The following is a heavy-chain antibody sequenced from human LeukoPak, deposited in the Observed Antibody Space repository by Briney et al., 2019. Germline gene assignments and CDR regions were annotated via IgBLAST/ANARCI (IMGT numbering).Heavy chain of an antibody. D-gene: IGHD2-2*01. Sequence: SVKVSCKASGGTFSSYAISWVRQAPGQGLEWMGGIIPIFGTANYAQKFQGRVTITADGSTSTAYMELSSLRSEDTAVYYCARGGGNIVVVPAAIFQYNWFDPWGQGTLVTVSS. V-gene: IGHV1-69*13. CDR1: GGTFSSYA. CDR3: ARGGGNIVVVPAAIFQYNWFDP. J-gene: IGHJ5*02. CDR2: IIPIFGTA.